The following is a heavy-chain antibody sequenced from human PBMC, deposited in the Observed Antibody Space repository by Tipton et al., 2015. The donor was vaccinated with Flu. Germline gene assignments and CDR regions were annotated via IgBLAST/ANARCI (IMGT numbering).Heavy chain of an antibody. V-gene: IGHV4-39*07. CDR3: ARPHTPYFYGMDV. Sequence: TLSLTCTVSGGSINSDSYYWGWIRQTPGKGLQWIGSIYYTGTTSYNPSLQGRVTISADRSKNQFSLEMSSLTAADTAVYYCARPHTPYFYGMDVWGQGTTVTVPS. D-gene: IGHD2-2*02. CDR2: IYYTGTT. CDR1: GGSINSDSYY. J-gene: IGHJ6*02.